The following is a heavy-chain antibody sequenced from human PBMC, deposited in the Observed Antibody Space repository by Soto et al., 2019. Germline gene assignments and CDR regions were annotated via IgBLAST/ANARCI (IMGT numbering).Heavy chain of an antibody. CDR1: GYRFTSYW. CDR2: IYPGDSDT. CDR3: ARQFSGNNYGF. V-gene: IGHV5-51*01. J-gene: IGHJ4*02. Sequence: EVQLLQSGPEVKRPGESLTISCQASGYRFTSYWIGWVRQVPGKGLEWMAVIYPGDSDTRYSPSFQGQVTVSADKSISTVYLQWRSLKASDTAIYYCARQFSGNNYGFWGQGTQVNVSS. D-gene: IGHD5-12*01.